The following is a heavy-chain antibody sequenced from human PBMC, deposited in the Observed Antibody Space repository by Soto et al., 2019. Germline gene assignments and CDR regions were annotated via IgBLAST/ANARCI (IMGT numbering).Heavy chain of an antibody. CDR3: ARDNSGYGDLAY. J-gene: IGHJ4*02. V-gene: IGHV3-66*01. D-gene: IGHD5-12*01. CDR1: GFTVSSNY. Sequence: GGSLRLSCAASGFTVSSNYMSWVRQAPGKGLDWVSVIYGGGSTYYADSVKGRFTISRDNSKNTLYLQMNSLKAEDTAVYYCARDNSGYGDLAYWGQGTLVTVSS. CDR2: IYGGGST.